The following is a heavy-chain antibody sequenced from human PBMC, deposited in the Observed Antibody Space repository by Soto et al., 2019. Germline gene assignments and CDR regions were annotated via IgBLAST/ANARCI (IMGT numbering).Heavy chain of an antibody. CDR3: ARDWANARWCNWFDP. CDR2: TSHDGGAE. V-gene: IGHV3-30*03. J-gene: IGHJ5*02. D-gene: IGHD2-21*01. Sequence: QVQLVESGGEVVQPGGSLRLSCAASGFTLTTYGIHWVRQAPGKGLEWVAMTSHDGGAEYYGDSVKGRFTIFRDNSKNTVYLQMNSLTPDDSALYYCARDWANARWCNWFDPWGQGTLVTVSS. CDR1: GFTLTTYG.